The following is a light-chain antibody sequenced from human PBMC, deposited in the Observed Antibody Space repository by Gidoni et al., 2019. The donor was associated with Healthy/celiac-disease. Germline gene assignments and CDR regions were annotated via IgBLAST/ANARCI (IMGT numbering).Light chain of an antibody. J-gene: IGLJ2*01. Sequence: QSALTQPASVSGSPGQSITISCTGTSSDVGGYNYVSWYQQHPGKAPKLMIYEVSNRPPGVSNRFSGSKSGNTASLTISGLQAEDEADYYCSSYTSSSTQFGGGTKLTVL. CDR2: EVS. V-gene: IGLV2-14*01. CDR1: SSDVGGYNY. CDR3: SSYTSSSTQ.